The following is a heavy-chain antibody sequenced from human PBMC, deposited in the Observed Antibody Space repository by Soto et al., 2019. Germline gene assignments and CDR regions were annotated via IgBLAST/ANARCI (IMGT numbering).Heavy chain of an antibody. CDR2: INHSGST. D-gene: IGHD6-19*01. CDR1: GGSFSGYY. Sequence: SETLSLTCAVYGGSFSGYYWSWIRQPPGKGLEWIGEINHSGSTNYNPSLKSRVTISVDTSKNQFSLKLSSVTAADTAVYYCASYSSGWYYFDYWGQGTLVTVS. J-gene: IGHJ4*02. V-gene: IGHV4-34*01. CDR3: ASYSSGWYYFDY.